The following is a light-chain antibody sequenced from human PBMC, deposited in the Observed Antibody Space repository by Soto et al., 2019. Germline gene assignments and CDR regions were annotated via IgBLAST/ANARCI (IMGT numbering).Light chain of an antibody. Sequence: DIVMAQSPDSLAVSLGERATINCKSSQSVLYSSNNKNYLAWYQQKRGQPPKLLIAWSSTRESGVPDRFSGSGSATDFTLTIGSLQAEDLAVYYCQHYYSSPFTFGGGTKVEIK. J-gene: IGKJ4*01. CDR1: QSVLYSSNNKNY. CDR3: QHYYSSPFT. CDR2: WSS. V-gene: IGKV4-1*01.